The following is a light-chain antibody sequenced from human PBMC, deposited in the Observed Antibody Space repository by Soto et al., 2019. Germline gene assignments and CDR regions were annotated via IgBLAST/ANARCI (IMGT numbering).Light chain of an antibody. J-gene: IGKJ1*01. CDR1: QSVSSY. V-gene: IGKV3-11*01. CDR2: DAS. Sequence: VLAESPATVSLSHVVIATRSNRASQSVSSYLAWYQQKPGQAPRLLIYDASNRATGIPARFSGSGSGTDFTLTISSLEPEDFAVYYRQQRSNWSWTVGQGTKVDI. CDR3: QQRSNWSWT.